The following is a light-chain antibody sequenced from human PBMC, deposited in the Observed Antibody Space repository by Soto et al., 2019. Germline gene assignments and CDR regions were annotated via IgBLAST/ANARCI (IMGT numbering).Light chain of an antibody. J-gene: IGKJ5*01. CDR3: QQSYTTPIT. CDR2: AAS. CDR1: QTISSH. Sequence: EIQMTQSPSSLSASVGDRVIITCRASQTISSHLNWYQQKPGKAPNLLVYAASSLQGGVPSRFTGSGSGTDFTLTISSLQPEDFATYFCQQSYTTPITFGQGTRLEIK. V-gene: IGKV1-39*01.